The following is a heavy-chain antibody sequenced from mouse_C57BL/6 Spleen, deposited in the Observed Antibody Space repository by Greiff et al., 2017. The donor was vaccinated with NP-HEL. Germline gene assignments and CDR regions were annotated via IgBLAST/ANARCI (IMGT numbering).Heavy chain of an antibody. CDR2: ISYDGSN. CDR1: GYSITSGYY. V-gene: IGHV3-6*01. Sequence: EVKLVESGPGLVKPSQSLSLTCSVTGYSITSGYYWNWIRQFPGNKLEWMGYISYDGSNNYNPSLKNRISITRDTSKNQFFLKLNSVTTEDTATYYCAREACAMDYWGQGTSVTVSS. J-gene: IGHJ4*01. CDR3: AREACAMDY.